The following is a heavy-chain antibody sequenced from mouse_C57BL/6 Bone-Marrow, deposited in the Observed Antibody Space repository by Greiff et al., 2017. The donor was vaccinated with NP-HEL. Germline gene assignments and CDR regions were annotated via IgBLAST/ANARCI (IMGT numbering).Heavy chain of an antibody. D-gene: IGHD2-2*01. CDR3: ASLWFGAY. CDR1: GFSLTSYG. CDR2: IWGVGST. V-gene: IGHV2-6*01. Sequence: VQLKESGPGLVAPSQSLSITCTVSGFSLTSYGVDWVRQSPGKGLEWLGVIWGVGSTNYNSALKSRLSISKDNSKSQVFLKMNSLQTDDTAMYYCASLWFGAYWGQGTLVTVSA. J-gene: IGHJ3*01.